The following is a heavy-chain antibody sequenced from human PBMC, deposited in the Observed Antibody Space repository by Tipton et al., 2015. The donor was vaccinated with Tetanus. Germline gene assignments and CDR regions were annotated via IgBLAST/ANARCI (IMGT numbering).Heavy chain of an antibody. Sequence: QSGAEVKNPGASVRISCKASGYSFTGYDINWVRQAPGQGFEWMGWMNPSSGNTGNEQKFQGRLTMTRDTSISTAYMELNNLTFEDTAVYYCARDRAYSSGWSTQNDYWGQGTLVTVSS. V-gene: IGHV1-8*01. D-gene: IGHD6-19*01. CDR1: GYSFTGYD. CDR3: ARDRAYSSGWSTQNDY. CDR2: MNPSSGNT. J-gene: IGHJ4*02.